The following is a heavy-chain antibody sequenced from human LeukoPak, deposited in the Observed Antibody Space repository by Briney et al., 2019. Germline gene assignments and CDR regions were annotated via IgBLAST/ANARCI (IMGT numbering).Heavy chain of an antibody. J-gene: IGHJ4*02. CDR3: AKHSSGWLYFDY. CDR1: GFTFSSYW. D-gene: IGHD6-19*01. V-gene: IGHV3-23*01. Sequence: GGSLRLSCAASGFTFSSYWMSWVRQAPGKGLEWVSAISGSGGSTYYADSVKGRFTISRDNSKNTLYLQMNSLRAEDTAVYYCAKHSSGWLYFDYWGQGTLVTVSS. CDR2: ISGSGGST.